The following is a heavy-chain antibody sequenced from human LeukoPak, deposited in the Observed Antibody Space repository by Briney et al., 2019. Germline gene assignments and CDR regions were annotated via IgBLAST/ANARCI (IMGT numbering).Heavy chain of an antibody. V-gene: IGHV3-20*04. CDR1: GFTFDDYG. Sequence: PGGSLRLSCAASGFTFDDYGMSWVRQAPGKGLEWVSGINWNGGSTGYADSVKGRFTISRDNAKNSLYLQMNSLRAEDTALYYCARGSSYSSGWPIDYWGQGTLVTVSS. J-gene: IGHJ4*02. D-gene: IGHD6-19*01. CDR3: ARGSSYSSGWPIDY. CDR2: INWNGGST.